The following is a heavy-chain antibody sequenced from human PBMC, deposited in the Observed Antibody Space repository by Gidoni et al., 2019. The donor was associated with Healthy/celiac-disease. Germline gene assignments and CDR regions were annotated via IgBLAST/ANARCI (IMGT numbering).Heavy chain of an antibody. CDR3: ARESAVAGTVDY. CDR2: ISSSSSYI. CDR1: GFTFSSYS. V-gene: IGHV3-21*01. D-gene: IGHD6-13*01. J-gene: IGHJ4*02. Sequence: EVQLVESGGGLVKPGGSLRLSCAASGFTFSSYSMNWGRQAPVKGLDWVSSISSSSSYIYYADSVKGRFTISRDNAKNSLYLQMNSLRAEDTAVYYCARESAVAGTVDYWGQGTLVTVSS.